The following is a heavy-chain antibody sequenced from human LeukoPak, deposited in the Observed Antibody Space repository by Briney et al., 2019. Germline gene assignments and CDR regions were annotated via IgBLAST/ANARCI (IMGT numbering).Heavy chain of an antibody. CDR3: ARVNTAMVTRAAFDI. J-gene: IGHJ3*02. D-gene: IGHD5-18*01. Sequence: GGSLRLSCAASGFTFSDYYMSWIRQDPGKGLEWVSYISSSSSYTNYADSVKGRFTISRDNAKNSLYLQMNSLRAEDTAVYYCARVNTAMVTRAAFDIWGQGTMVTVSS. V-gene: IGHV3-11*06. CDR1: GFTFSDYY. CDR2: ISSSSSYT.